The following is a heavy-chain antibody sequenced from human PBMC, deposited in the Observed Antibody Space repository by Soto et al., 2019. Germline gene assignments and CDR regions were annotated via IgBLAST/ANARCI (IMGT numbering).Heavy chain of an antibody. CDR1: GYSFSNYW. D-gene: IGHD4-17*01. CDR3: GRHPYGDYDIMDV. V-gene: IGHV5-51*01. Sequence: PXESLKIAFKGSGYSFSNYWIGWVRQMPGKGLEWMGIIYPGNFDIRYSPSFQGQVTISADKSISTAYLQWSSLKASDTAMYYCGRHPYGDYDIMDVWGQGTMVTVSS. CDR2: IYPGNFDI. J-gene: IGHJ6*02.